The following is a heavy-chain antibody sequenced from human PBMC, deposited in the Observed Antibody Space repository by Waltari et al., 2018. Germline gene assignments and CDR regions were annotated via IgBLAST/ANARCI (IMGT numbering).Heavy chain of an antibody. V-gene: IGHV1-2*06. D-gene: IGHD1-26*01. CDR2: FNPNSGGT. Sequence: QVQLVQSGAEVKKPGASVKVSCKASGYTFTGYYMHWVRQAPGQGLEWMGRFNPNSGGTNYAQKCQGRVTMTRDTSISTAYMELSRLRSDDTAVYYCARGSPEGTGSYAIVHWGQGTLVTVSS. J-gene: IGHJ4*02. CDR1: GYTFTGYY. CDR3: ARGSPEGTGSYAIVH.